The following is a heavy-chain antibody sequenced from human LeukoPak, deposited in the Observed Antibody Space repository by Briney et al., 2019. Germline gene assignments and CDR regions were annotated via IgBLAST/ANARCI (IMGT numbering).Heavy chain of an antibody. D-gene: IGHD2-2*01. CDR2: ISAYNGNT. Sequence: ASVKVSCKASGYTFTGYYMHWVRQAPGQGLEWMGWISAYNGNTNYAQKLQGRVTMTTDTSTSTAYMELRSLRSDDTAVYYCARYGREVVPAASYFDYWGQGTLVTVSS. V-gene: IGHV1-18*04. CDR3: ARYGREVVPAASYFDY. J-gene: IGHJ4*02. CDR1: GYTFTGYY.